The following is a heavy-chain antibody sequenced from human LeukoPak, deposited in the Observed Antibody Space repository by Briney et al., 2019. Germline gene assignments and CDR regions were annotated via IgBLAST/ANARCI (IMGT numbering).Heavy chain of an antibody. Sequence: PGESLKISCKGSGYSFTNNWIGWVRQMPGKGLEWMGITYPGDSNTRYSPSFQGQVTISADKSISSAYLQWSSLKASDTAMYYCVRSPACSSGTCYPNWFDPWGQGTLVTVSP. V-gene: IGHV5-51*01. CDR1: GYSFTNNW. CDR3: VRSPACSSGTCYPNWFDP. J-gene: IGHJ5*02. CDR2: TYPGDSNT. D-gene: IGHD2-15*01.